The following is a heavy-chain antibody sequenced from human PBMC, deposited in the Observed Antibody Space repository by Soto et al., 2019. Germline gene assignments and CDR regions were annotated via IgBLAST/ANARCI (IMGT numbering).Heavy chain of an antibody. J-gene: IGHJ5*01. CDR3: ARGRYCLTGRCFPNWFDS. V-gene: IGHV4-30-4*01. D-gene: IGHD2-15*01. CDR2: IYKSATT. CDR1: GDSISTVDYF. Sequence: QVQLLESGPGLVRPSQTLSLTCSVSGDSISTVDYFWAWIRQPPGQALEYIGYIYKSATTYYNPSFGGRVAISLDTSKSHSSLNVTSVTAADTAVYFCARGRYCLTGRCFPNWFDSWGQGTLVTVSS.